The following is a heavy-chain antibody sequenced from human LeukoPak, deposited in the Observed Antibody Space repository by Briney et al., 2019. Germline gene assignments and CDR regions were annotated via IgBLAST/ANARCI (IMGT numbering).Heavy chain of an antibody. D-gene: IGHD5-24*01. Sequence: ASVKVSCKASGYTFTGYYIHWVRQAPGQGLEWMGWISPNSGGTNYAQRFQGRVTMTRGTSITTANMELSGLRSDDTAMYYCARGSPDGYLYYFDYWGQGTLVPVSS. J-gene: IGHJ4*02. CDR1: GYTFTGYY. CDR2: ISPNSGGT. CDR3: ARGSPDGYLYYFDY. V-gene: IGHV1-2*02.